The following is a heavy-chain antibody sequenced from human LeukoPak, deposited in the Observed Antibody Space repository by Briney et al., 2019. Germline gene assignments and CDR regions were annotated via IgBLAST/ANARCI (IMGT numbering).Heavy chain of an antibody. Sequence: PGGSLRLSCAASGFTFNNHWMHWVRQAPGKGLVWVSRINNDGRSTAYADSVKGRFTISRDNAKNTLYLQLNSLRAEDTGVYYCARDLLSCTGGYCAMVYWGQGTLVTASS. CDR3: ARDLLSCTGGYCAMVY. CDR2: INNDGRST. D-gene: IGHD2-8*02. V-gene: IGHV3-74*01. J-gene: IGHJ4*02. CDR1: GFTFNNHW.